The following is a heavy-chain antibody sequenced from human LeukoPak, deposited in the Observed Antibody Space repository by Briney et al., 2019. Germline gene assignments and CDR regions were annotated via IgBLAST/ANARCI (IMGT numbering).Heavy chain of an antibody. Sequence: GGSLRLSCAASGFDFSIYAMSWVRQAPGKGLEWVSSISRNGGSTFYADSVKGRFTISRDNSKNTLYVQMNSLRAEDTAIYYCARDRPCTTCQPVDKWGQGPLVTVSS. D-gene: IGHD2-2*01. CDR2: ISRNGGST. V-gene: IGHV3-23*01. CDR1: GFDFSIYA. J-gene: IGHJ4*02. CDR3: ARDRPCTTCQPVDK.